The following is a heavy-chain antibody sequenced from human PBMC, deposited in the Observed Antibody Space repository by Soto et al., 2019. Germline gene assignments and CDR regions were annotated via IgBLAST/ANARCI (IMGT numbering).Heavy chain of an antibody. D-gene: IGHD3-10*01. J-gene: IGHJ4*02. CDR3: ARDRDDYGSGNYYNRIDF. CDR1: GVIFSTYA. V-gene: IGHV1-69*01. Sequence: QVHLVQSGAEVKKPGSSVKVSCKASGVIFSTYAISWLRQAPRQGLEWMGGIIPLFGTPNYAQRFQGRVTITADESTSTAYMELSRLRSEDTAVYYCARDRDDYGSGNYYNRIDFWGQGTLVTVSS. CDR2: IIPLFGTP.